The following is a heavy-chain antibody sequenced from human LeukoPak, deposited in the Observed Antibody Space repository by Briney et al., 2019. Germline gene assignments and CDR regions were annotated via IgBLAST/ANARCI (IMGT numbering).Heavy chain of an antibody. CDR3: ARAYSRSRFDY. Sequence: GESLQISCKGSGYNFTNYWISWVRQMPGKGLEWMGTIDPSDSYNNYSPSFQGHVTISADKSISTAYLQWSSLKASDTAMYYCARAYSRSRFDYWGQGTLVTVSS. J-gene: IGHJ4*02. V-gene: IGHV5-10-1*01. CDR2: IDPSDSYN. D-gene: IGHD6-6*01. CDR1: GYNFTNYW.